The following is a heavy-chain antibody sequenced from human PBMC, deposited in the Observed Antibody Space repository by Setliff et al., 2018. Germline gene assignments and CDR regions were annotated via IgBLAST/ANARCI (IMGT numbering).Heavy chain of an antibody. CDR3: VRDLHWGFDY. CDR2: ISSSSSYI. J-gene: IGHJ4*02. V-gene: IGHV3-21*01. Sequence: GGSLRLSCAASGFTFSSYSMNWVRQAPGKGLEWVSSISSSSSYISYADSVKGRFTISRDNVKNSLFLQMNSLRAEDTAVYYCVRDLHWGFDYWGLGTLVTVSS. CDR1: GFTFSSYS. D-gene: IGHD7-27*01.